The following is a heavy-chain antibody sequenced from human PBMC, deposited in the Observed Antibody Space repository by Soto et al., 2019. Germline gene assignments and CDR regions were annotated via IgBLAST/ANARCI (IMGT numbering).Heavy chain of an antibody. CDR1: GLSLCTSRVG. CDR2: IYWDDAK. V-gene: IGHV2-5*02. J-gene: IGHJ4*02. D-gene: IGHD1-26*01. Sequence: QITLKESGPTLVKPTQTLTLTCTFSGLSLCTSRVGVGWIRQPPGKALEWLAVIYWDDAKTYRPSLKSRLTITKDTSKNQVALTMTNMDPVDTATYYCAHAYGGRSLYWGQGTLVTVSS. CDR3: AHAYGGRSLY.